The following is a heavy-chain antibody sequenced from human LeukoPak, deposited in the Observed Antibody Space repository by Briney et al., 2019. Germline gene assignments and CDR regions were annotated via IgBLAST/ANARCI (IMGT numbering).Heavy chain of an antibody. V-gene: IGHV3-30*01. CDR2: ISYDGSNK. CDR1: GFTFSSYA. CDR3: AREPRHYSSGYYYVFDY. J-gene: IGHJ4*02. D-gene: IGHD3-22*01. Sequence: AGGSLRLSCAASGFTFSSYAMHWVRQAPGKGLEWVAVISYDGSNKYYADSVKGRFTISRDNPKNTLYLQMNSLRAEDTAVYYCAREPRHYSSGYYYVFDYWGQGTLVTVSS.